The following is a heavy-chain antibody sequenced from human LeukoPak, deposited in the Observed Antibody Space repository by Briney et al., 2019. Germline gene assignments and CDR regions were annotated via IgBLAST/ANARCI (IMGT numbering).Heavy chain of an antibody. CDR1: GFTFSDYF. J-gene: IGHJ4*02. CDR3: ARPAYCDGNCYYFPDY. V-gene: IGHV3-11*04. CDR2: ISSSGTG. D-gene: IGHD2-21*02. Sequence: PGGSLRLSCAPSGFTFSDYFMSWIRQAPGKGLEWLSHISSSGTGYYTDSVKGRATISRDNAKNSLYLQMNSLRAEDTAVYYCARPAYCDGNCYYFPDYWGQGTLVTVSS.